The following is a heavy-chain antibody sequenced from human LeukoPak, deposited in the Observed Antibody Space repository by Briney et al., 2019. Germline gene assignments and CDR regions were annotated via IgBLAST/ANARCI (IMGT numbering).Heavy chain of an antibody. Sequence: SETLSLTCTVSGGSISSGSYYWSWIRQPAGKGLEWIGRIYTSGGTNYNPSLKSRVIISVDTSKNQFSLKLSSVTAADTAVYYCARDYDFWSGYSDYLGQGTLVTVSS. D-gene: IGHD3-3*01. CDR1: GGSISSGSYY. V-gene: IGHV4-61*02. J-gene: IGHJ4*02. CDR2: IYTSGGT. CDR3: ARDYDFWSGYSDY.